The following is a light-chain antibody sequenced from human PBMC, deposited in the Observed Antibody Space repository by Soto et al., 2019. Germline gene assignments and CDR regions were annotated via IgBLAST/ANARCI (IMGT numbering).Light chain of an antibody. CDR1: QSIAPNY. Sequence: EIVLTQSPGTLSLSPGEKAILSCRASQSIAPNYLAWYQQKPGQAPRLLIYGASSRATGIPDRFSGSGSGTEFTLTISRLEPEDFAVYFCQQHDDSFTWTFGQGTKVEIK. CDR3: QQHDDSFTWT. J-gene: IGKJ1*01. V-gene: IGKV3-20*01. CDR2: GAS.